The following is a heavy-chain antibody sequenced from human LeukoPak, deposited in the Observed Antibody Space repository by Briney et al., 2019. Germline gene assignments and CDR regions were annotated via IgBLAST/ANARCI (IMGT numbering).Heavy chain of an antibody. Sequence: GASLRLSSTASGFIFSSYWMHWVRQAPEKGVVWVSCISSDGSTTAYTDSDKGRCTIYKDNANNTLYLQMNSQRAEDTAVNYCTSDLSLGYGGEGTLVSVSA. D-gene: IGHD3-16*01. J-gene: IGHJ4*02. V-gene: IGHV3-74*01. CDR3: TSDLSLGY. CDR2: ISSDGSTT. CDR1: GFIFSSYW.